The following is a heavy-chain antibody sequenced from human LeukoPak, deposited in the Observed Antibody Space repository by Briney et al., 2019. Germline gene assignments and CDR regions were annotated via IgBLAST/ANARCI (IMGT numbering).Heavy chain of an antibody. J-gene: IGHJ4*02. D-gene: IGHD3-22*01. CDR3: ARGGVDSSGYRFDY. Sequence: GGSLRLSCAASGFTFSNYYMNWIRQAPGKGLEWVSYISSSSSYTNYADSVKGRFTISRDNAKNSLYLQMNSLRAEDTAVYYCARGGVDSSGYRFDYWGQGTLVTVSS. V-gene: IGHV3-11*05. CDR1: GFTFSNYY. CDR2: ISSSSSYT.